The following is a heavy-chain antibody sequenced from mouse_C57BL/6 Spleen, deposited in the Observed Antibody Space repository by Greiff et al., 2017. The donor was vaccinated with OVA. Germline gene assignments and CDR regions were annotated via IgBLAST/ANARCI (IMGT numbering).Heavy chain of an antibody. D-gene: IGHD4-1*01. J-gene: IGHJ3*01. V-gene: IGHV1-59*01. CDR1: GYTFTSYW. Sequence: QVQLQQPGAELVRPGTSVKLSCKASGYTFTSYWMHWVKQRPGQGLEWIGVIDPSDSYTNYNQKFKGKATLTVDTSSSTAYMQLSSLTSEDSAVYYCARWDCAYWGQGTLVTVSA. CDR3: ARWDCAY. CDR2: IDPSDSYT.